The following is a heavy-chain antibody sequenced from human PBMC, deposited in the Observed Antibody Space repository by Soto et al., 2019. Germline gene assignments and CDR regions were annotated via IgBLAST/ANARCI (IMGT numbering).Heavy chain of an antibody. V-gene: IGHV1-3*01. CDR3: ARERYQVLSDGMDV. CDR1: GYIYTDFG. D-gene: IGHD3-16*01. Sequence: VASVKVSCKASGYIYTDFGIHWVRQAPGQRLEWLGWIISVNDKTLYSPKFQGRLAITRDTSANTAYMDLYSLRPEDSAIYYCARERYQVLSDGMDVWGQGTSVTVSS. CDR2: IISVNDKT. J-gene: IGHJ6*02.